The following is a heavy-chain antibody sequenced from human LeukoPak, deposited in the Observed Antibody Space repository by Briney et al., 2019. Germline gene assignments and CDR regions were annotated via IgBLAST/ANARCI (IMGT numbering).Heavy chain of an antibody. CDR3: ARGWDYHDSSGYYSAFDI. J-gene: IGHJ3*02. CDR1: GGSISSYY. CDR2: IYYSGST. Sequence: SETLSLTCTVSGGSISSYYWSWIRQPPGKGLEWIGYIYYSGSTNYNPSLKSRVTISVDTSKNQFSLKLSSVTAADTAVYYCARGWDYHDSSGYYSAFDIWGQGTMVTVSS. V-gene: IGHV4-59*01. D-gene: IGHD3-22*01.